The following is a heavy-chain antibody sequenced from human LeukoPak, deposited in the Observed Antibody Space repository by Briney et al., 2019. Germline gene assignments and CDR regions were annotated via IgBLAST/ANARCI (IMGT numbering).Heavy chain of an antibody. CDR2: VYYGGST. Sequence: SETLSLTCSVSGGSMNTGFWNWIRQPPGKGLEWIGYVYYGGSTNYNPSLKSRVTMAVDTSKNQLSLRLSSVTAADTAVYFCARDPLTGYFDSWGQGTLVTVSS. CDR3: ARDPLTGYFDS. J-gene: IGHJ4*02. V-gene: IGHV4-59*01. CDR1: GGSMNTGF.